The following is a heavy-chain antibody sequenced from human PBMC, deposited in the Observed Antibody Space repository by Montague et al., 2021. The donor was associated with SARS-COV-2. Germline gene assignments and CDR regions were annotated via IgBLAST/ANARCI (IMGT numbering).Heavy chain of an antibody. V-gene: IGHV4-59*01. Sequence: SETLSLTCTVSGGSISRYYWSWIRQPPGKGLEWIRYIYYSGSTNYNPSLKSRVAISVDTSKNQFSLKLSSVTAADTAVYYCAREGSGRGYYYYGMDVWGQGTTVTVSS. J-gene: IGHJ6*02. D-gene: IGHD3-10*01. CDR3: AREGSGRGYYYYGMDV. CDR2: IYYSGST. CDR1: GGSISRYY.